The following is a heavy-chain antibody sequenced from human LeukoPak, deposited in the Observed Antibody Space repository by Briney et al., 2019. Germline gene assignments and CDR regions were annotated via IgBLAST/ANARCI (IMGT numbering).Heavy chain of an antibody. Sequence: GGSLRLSCAASGFTFSSYWMSWVRQAPGKGLEWVANIKQDGSEKYYVDSVKGRFTISRDNARNSLYLQMNSLRAEDTAVYYCARGGSGNWVTNSMDVWGKGTTVTVSS. CDR1: GFTFSSYW. CDR2: IKQDGSEK. D-gene: IGHD3-10*01. J-gene: IGHJ6*03. CDR3: ARGGSGNWVTNSMDV. V-gene: IGHV3-7*01.